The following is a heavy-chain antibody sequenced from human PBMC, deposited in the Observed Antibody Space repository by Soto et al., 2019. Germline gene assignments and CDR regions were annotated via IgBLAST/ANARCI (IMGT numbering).Heavy chain of an antibody. CDR3: ARGRQRYDSSGYYYGRSDWFDP. CDR1: GYTFTSYY. J-gene: IGHJ5*02. Sequence: ASVKVSCKASGYTFTSYYMHWVRQAPGQGLEWMGIINPSGGSTSYAQKFQGRVTMTRDTSTSTVYTELSSLRSEDTAVYYCARGRQRYDSSGYYYGRSDWFDPWGQGTLVTVSS. V-gene: IGHV1-46*01. CDR2: INPSGGST. D-gene: IGHD3-22*01.